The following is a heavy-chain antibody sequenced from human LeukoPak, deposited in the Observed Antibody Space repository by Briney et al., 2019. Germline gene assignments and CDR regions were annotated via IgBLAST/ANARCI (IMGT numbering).Heavy chain of an antibody. CDR1: GGSITNSNW. Sequence: SETLSLTCTVSGGSITNSNWWTWVRQPPGKGLEWIGEIYHSGSTNYNPSLQSRITMSVDKSKNQFFLKLSSVTAADTAMYYCARHERSGSYYYWGQGTLVTVSS. CDR3: ARHERSGSYYY. V-gene: IGHV4-4*02. D-gene: IGHD1-26*01. J-gene: IGHJ4*02. CDR2: IYHSGST.